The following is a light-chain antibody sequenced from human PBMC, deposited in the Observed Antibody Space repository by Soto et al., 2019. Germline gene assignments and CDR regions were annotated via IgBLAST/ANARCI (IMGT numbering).Light chain of an antibody. CDR1: QSISSW. V-gene: IGKV1-5*01. J-gene: IGKJ1*01. CDR2: DAS. CDR3: QQYNSYSTT. Sequence: DIQMTQSPSTLSASVGDRVTITCRASQSISSWLAWYQQKPGKAPKLLIYDASSLESCVPSRFSGSGSGTEFTLSISNLQPDDFATYYCQQYNSYSTTFGQGTKVEIK.